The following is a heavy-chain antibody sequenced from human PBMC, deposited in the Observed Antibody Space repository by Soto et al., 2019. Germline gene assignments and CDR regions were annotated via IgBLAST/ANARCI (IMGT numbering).Heavy chain of an antibody. CDR3: ARFGVTYETHFDY. CDR1: GFTLSSYA. Sequence: GGAPRVSCAASGFTLSSYAIHLGRQAPGKGLEWVAVISYDGSNKYYADSVKGRFTISRDNSKNTLYLQMNSLRVEDTAVYYCARFGVTYETHFDYWGQGTLVTVSS. V-gene: IGHV3-30-3*01. J-gene: IGHJ4*02. CDR2: ISYDGSNK. D-gene: IGHD2-21*02.